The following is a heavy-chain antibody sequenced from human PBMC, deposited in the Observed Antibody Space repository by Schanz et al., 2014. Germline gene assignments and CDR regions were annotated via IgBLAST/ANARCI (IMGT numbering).Heavy chain of an antibody. V-gene: IGHV3-23*01. CDR2: INTGVNT. D-gene: IGHD6-13*01. J-gene: IGHJ4*02. Sequence: EVQLLESGGGLVQPGGSLRLSCAASGFTFGDYAMTWVRQAPGKGLEWVSAINTGVNTYYADSVRVRFTMARDNSKNTLYLQMNSLRAGDAAVYYCARGLIAAAGGAFDYWGQGTLVGVSA. CDR1: GFTFGDYA. CDR3: ARGLIAAAGGAFDY.